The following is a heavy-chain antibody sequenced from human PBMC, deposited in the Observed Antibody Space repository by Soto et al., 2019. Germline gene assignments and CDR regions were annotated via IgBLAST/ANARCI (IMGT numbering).Heavy chain of an antibody. J-gene: IGHJ3*02. CDR3: AGVEPGTATTDFDGFDS. CDR1: GGFVSSGSYY. V-gene: IGHV4-34*01. CDR2: MSHSGGT. D-gene: IGHD2-8*01. Sequence: QVQLQQWGAGLLKPSETLSLTCAVYGGFVSSGSYYWSWNRQLPGKELEWIGEMSHSGGTDFSPSLTSRVTISVATPKYQFSLMMSAVTAADTALYYCAGVEPGTATTDFDGFDSSGPGRMVAVSS.